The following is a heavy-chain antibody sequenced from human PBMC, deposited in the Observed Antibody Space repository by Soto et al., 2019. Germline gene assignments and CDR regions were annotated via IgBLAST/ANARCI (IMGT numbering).Heavy chain of an antibody. D-gene: IGHD2-21*02. V-gene: IGHV1-2*04. CDR3: ARWGGGHGDGYFFDH. CDR1: GYTFTCHY. J-gene: IGHJ4*02. Sequence: ASVKVSCKASGYTFTCHYINWVRQAPGQGLEWMGWINPTNGGTNYAQKFQGWVTMTRDTSISTAYMELSRLTSDDTALYYCARWGGGHGDGYFFDHWGLGTLVTVSS. CDR2: INPTNGGT.